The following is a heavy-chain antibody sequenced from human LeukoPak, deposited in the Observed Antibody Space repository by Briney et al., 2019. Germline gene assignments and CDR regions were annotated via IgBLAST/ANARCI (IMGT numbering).Heavy chain of an antibody. D-gene: IGHD3-3*01. J-gene: IGHJ4*02. CDR1: GFIFSNYG. CDR2: IWHDGSNK. CDR3: ARQTATYDLDY. V-gene: IGHV3-33*01. Sequence: GGSLRLSCAASGFIFSNYGIHWVRQAPGKGLEWVGVIWHDGSNKYYGDSVKGRFTISRDNSKNTLYLQMSSLRVEDTAVYYCARQTATYDLDYWGQGTLVTVSS.